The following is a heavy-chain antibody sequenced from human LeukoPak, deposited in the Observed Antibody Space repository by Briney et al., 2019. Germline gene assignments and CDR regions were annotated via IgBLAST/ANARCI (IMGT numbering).Heavy chain of an antibody. CDR1: GGSISSGDYY. CDR2: IYYSGST. CDR3: ARLQQLVRPQLNYYYYYYMDV. Sequence: PSETLSLTCTVSGGSISSGDYYWSWIRQPPGKGLEWIGYIYYSGSTYYNPSLKSRVTISVDTSKNQFSLKLSSVTAADTAVYYCARLQQLVRPQLNYYYYYYMDVWGKGTTVTVSS. D-gene: IGHD6-6*01. J-gene: IGHJ6*03. V-gene: IGHV4-30-4*01.